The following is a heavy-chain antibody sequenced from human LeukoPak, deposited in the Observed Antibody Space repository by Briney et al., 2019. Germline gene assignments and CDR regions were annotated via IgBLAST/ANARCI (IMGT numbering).Heavy chain of an antibody. J-gene: IGHJ4*02. CDR1: GGSISSYY. Sequence: PSETLSLTCTVSGGSISSYYWSWIRQPPGKGLEWIGYIYYCGCTNYNPSLKSRVTISVDTSKNQFSLKLSSVTAADTAVYYCARFTGYSGGWYFYYFDYWGQGTLVTVSS. CDR2: IYYCGCT. D-gene: IGHD6-19*01. CDR3: ARFTGYSGGWYFYYFDY. V-gene: IGHV4-59*08.